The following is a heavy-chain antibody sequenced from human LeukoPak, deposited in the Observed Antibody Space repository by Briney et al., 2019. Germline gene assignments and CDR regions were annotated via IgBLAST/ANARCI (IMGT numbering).Heavy chain of an antibody. CDR1: GGSISSSSYY. Sequence: PSETLSLTCTVSGGSISSSSYYWGWIRQPPGKGLEWIGSIYYSGSTYYNSSLKSRVTISVDTSKNQFSLKLSSVTAADTAVYYCASSSGYNSYWGQGTLVTVSS. CDR3: ASSSGYNSY. J-gene: IGHJ4*02. CDR2: IYYSGST. V-gene: IGHV4-39*01. D-gene: IGHD3-22*01.